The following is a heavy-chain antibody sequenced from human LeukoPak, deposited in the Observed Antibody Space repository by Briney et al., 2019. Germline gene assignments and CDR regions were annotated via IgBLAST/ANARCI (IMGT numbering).Heavy chain of an antibody. D-gene: IGHD3-22*01. Sequence: SVKVSCKASGGTFSSYAISWVRQAPGQGLEWMGGIIPIFGTANYAQKFQGRVTITADKSTSTAYMELSSLRSEDTAVYYCARSGPPRGYPSYYYYMDVWGKGTTVTVSS. V-gene: IGHV1-69*06. J-gene: IGHJ6*03. CDR2: IIPIFGTA. CDR3: ARSGPPRGYPSYYYYMDV. CDR1: GGTFSSYA.